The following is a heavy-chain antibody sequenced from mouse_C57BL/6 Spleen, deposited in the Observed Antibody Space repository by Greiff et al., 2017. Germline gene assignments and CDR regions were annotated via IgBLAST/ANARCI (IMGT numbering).Heavy chain of an antibody. CDR2: IYPGSGSP. CDR3: ARGGKYDYDVYFDY. CDR1: GYTFTGYW. V-gene: IGHV1-55*01. Sequence: VQLQQSGAELVKPGASVKMSCKASGYTFTGYWITWVKQRPGQGLEWIGEIYPGSGSPNYNEKFKSKATLTVDPSSSTAYMQLSSLTSEDSAVYDCARGGKYDYDVYFDYWGQGTTLTVSS. D-gene: IGHD2-4*01. J-gene: IGHJ2*01.